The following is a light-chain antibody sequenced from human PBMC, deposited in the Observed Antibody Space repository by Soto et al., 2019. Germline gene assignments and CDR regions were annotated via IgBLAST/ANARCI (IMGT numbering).Light chain of an antibody. CDR2: AAS. J-gene: IGKJ5*01. V-gene: IGKV1-39*01. CDR1: QSISSY. CDR3: QQSYTTPRNT. Sequence: DIQMTQSPSSLSASVGARVTITCRASQSISSYLNWYQLKPGRAPKLLIYAASSLQSGVPSRFSGSGSGTDFTLTVSSLQPEDFATYYCQQSYTTPRNTFGQGTRLEIK.